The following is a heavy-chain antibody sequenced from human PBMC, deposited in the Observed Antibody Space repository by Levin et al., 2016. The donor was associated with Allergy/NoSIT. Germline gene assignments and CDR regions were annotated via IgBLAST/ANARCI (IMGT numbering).Heavy chain of an antibody. V-gene: IGHV3-23*01. CDR2: ISGSGGST. D-gene: IGHD3-22*01. CDR1: GFTFSSYS. Sequence: GGSLRLSCAASGFTFSSYSMNWVRQAPGKGLEWVSAISGSGGSTYYADSVKGRFTISRDNSKNTLYLQMNSLRAEDTAVYYCAKAVGYYYDSSGRRPYYFDYWGQGTLVTVSS. CDR3: AKAVGYYYDSSGRRPYYFDY. J-gene: IGHJ4*02.